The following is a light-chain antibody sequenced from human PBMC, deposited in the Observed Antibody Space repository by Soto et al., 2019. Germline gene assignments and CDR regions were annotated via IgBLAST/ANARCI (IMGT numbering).Light chain of an antibody. V-gene: IGKV2-28*01. J-gene: IGKJ5*01. CDR2: LAS. Sequence: DIVMTQSPLSLPVTPGEPASISCRSSQSLLYSDGDNYLDWYLQKPGQSPQLLIYLASKRASGVPDRFSASGSGTDFTLRISRVEAEDVGLYYCMQALQTPNTLGQGTLLEIK. CDR1: QSLLYSDGDNY. CDR3: MQALQTPNT.